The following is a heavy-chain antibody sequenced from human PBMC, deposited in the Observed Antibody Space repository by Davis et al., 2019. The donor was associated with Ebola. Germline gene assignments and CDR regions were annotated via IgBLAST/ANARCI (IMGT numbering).Heavy chain of an antibody. V-gene: IGHV3-33*01. Sequence: PGGSLRLSCAASGFTFSSYGMHWVRQAPGKGLEWVAVIWFDGSNKYYADSVKGRFTISRDNSKNTLYLQMNSLRAEDTAVYYCARIAASEGSPDVWGQGTTVTVSS. D-gene: IGHD6-13*01. J-gene: IGHJ6*02. CDR3: ARIAASEGSPDV. CDR1: GFTFSSYG. CDR2: IWFDGSNK.